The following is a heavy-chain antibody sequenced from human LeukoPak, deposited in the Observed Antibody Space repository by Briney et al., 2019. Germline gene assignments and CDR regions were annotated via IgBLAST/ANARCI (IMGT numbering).Heavy chain of an antibody. D-gene: IGHD1-26*01. CDR3: ASPHGSGSYSDAFDI. J-gene: IGHJ3*02. Sequence: GASVKVSCKASGGTFSSYAISWVRQAPGQGLEWMGGIIPIFGTANHAQKFQGRVTITADESTSTAYMELSSLRSEDTAVYYCASPHGSGSYSDAFDIWGQGTMVTVSS. CDR1: GGTFSSYA. CDR2: IIPIFGTA. V-gene: IGHV1-69*13.